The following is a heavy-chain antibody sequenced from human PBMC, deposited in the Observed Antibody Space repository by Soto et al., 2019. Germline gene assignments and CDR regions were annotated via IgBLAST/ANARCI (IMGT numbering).Heavy chain of an antibody. J-gene: IGHJ4*02. CDR1: GYTLTELS. V-gene: IGHV1-24*01. CDR2: FDPEDGET. Sequence: HVQLLQSGAEVKKPGASVKVSCKVSGYTLTELSMHWVRQAPGKGLEWRGGFDPEDGETIYAQKFQGRVTMTEDTSTDTAYMELSSLRSEDTAVDSCATAHGSGSYYNARYWGQGTLVTVSS. D-gene: IGHD3-10*01. CDR3: ATAHGSGSYYNARY.